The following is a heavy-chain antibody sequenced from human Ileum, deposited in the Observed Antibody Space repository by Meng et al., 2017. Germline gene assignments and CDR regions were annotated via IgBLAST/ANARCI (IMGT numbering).Heavy chain of an antibody. CDR1: GFTFSSYW. Sequence: GESLKISCAASGFTFSSYWMSWVRQAPGKGLGWVANIKQEGSGKYYVDSVKGRFTISRNNAKNSLYLQMNSLRAEGTAVYYCAAGYSSGWYPPQPYYFAYWGQGKLVNGAS. D-gene: IGHD6-19*01. V-gene: IGHV3-7*01. CDR3: AAGYSSGWYPPQPYYFAY. J-gene: IGHJ4*02. CDR2: IKQEGSGK.